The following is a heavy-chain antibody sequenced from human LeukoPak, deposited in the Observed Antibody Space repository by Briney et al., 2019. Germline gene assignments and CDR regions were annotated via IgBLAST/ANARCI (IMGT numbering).Heavy chain of an antibody. CDR3: ARDGGGLRFLEWLSISHNYYYYYGMDV. CDR1: GYTFTSYG. CDR2: ISAYNGNT. D-gene: IGHD3-3*01. J-gene: IGHJ6*02. Sequence: ASMKVSCKASGYTFTSYGISWVRQAPGQGLEWMGWISAYNGNTNYAQKLQGRVTMTTDTSTSTAYMELRSLRSDDTAVYYCARDGGGLRFLEWLSISHNYYYYYGMDVWGQGTTVTVSS. V-gene: IGHV1-18*01.